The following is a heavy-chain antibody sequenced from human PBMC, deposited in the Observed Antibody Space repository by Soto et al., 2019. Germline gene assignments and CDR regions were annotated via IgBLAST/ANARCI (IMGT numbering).Heavy chain of an antibody. V-gene: IGHV1-69*02. Sequence: QVQLVQSGAEVKKPGSSVKVSCKASGGTFSSYTFSWVRQAPGQGLEWMGRIIPMLGIANYAQKFQGRVTLTTDKSTSTAYMELSSLRSEDTAVYYCANRGYSYGFGIYWGQVTLVTVSS. D-gene: IGHD5-18*01. CDR3: ANRGYSYGFGIY. CDR2: IIPMLGIA. CDR1: GGTFSSYT. J-gene: IGHJ4*02.